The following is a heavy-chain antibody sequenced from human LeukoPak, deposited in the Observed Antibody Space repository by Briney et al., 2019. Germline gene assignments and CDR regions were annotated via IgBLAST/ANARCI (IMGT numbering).Heavy chain of an antibody. J-gene: IGHJ5*02. CDR1: GGTFSSYA. CDR2: INPNSGGT. Sequence: ASVKVSCKASGGTFSSYAISWVRQAPGQGLEWTGRINPNSGGTNYAQKFQGRVTMTRDTSISTAYMELSRLRSDDTAVYYCARDLCLRSGGSCYVQSGGFDPWGQGTLVTVSS. V-gene: IGHV1-2*06. CDR3: ARDLCLRSGGSCYVQSGGFDP. D-gene: IGHD2-15*01.